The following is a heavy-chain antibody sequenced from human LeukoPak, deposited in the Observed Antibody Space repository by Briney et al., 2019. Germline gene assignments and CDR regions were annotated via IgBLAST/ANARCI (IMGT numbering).Heavy chain of an antibody. CDR3: AKDISFDYGGAPDS. V-gene: IGHV3-9*01. CDR2: ISWDSGSI. D-gene: IGHD4/OR15-4a*01. Sequence: PGGSLRLSCEASGFIFEDYAMHWVRQAPGKGLEWVSCISWDSGSIGYADSVRGRFIISSDNANNSLYLHMNSLKPDDTALYYCAKDISFDYGGAPDSWGQGTLVTVSS. CDR1: GFIFEDYA. J-gene: IGHJ4*02.